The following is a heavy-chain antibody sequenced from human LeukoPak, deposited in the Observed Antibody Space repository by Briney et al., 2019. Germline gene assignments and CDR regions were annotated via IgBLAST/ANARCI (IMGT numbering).Heavy chain of an antibody. CDR3: ARLTYDSSTYRYYFDY. CDR1: GGSFSDYY. Sequence: SETLSLTCAVYGGSFSDYYWTWIRQPPGKGLEWIGEINHSGSPNNNPSLKSRVSISFDTSKNQFSLKLSSVTAADTAVFYCARLTYDSSTYRYYFDYWGQGTLVTVSS. J-gene: IGHJ4*02. CDR2: INHSGSP. V-gene: IGHV4-34*01. D-gene: IGHD3-22*01.